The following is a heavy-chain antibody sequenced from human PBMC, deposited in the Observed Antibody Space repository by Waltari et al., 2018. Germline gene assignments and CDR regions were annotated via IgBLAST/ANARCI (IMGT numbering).Heavy chain of an antibody. J-gene: IGHJ4*02. CDR1: GFTFSSHG. D-gene: IGHD6-19*01. CDR3: AKESGYSSGWLFDY. V-gene: IGHV3-30*18. Sequence: QVQLVESGGGVVQPGRSLRLSCAAPGFTFSSHGMPWVRQAPGKGLEWVAVIWYDGSNKYDADSVKGRFTISRDNFKNTLYLQMNSLRAEDTAMYYCAKESGYSSGWLFDYWGQGTLVTVSS. CDR2: IWYDGSNK.